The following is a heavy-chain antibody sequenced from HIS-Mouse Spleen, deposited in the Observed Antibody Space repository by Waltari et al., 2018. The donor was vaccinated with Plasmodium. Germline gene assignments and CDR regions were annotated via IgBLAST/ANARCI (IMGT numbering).Heavy chain of an antibody. CDR2: IAYDGSNK. CDR1: GFTFSSYG. Sequence: QVQLVESGGGVVQPGRSLRLSCAASGFTFSSYGMHWVRQAPGKGLEWVAVIAYDGSNKYYADSVKGRFTISRENSKNTLYLQMNSLRAEDTAVYYCAKDRPPNWGFFDYWGQGTLVTVSS. CDR3: AKDRPPNWGFFDY. J-gene: IGHJ4*02. V-gene: IGHV3-30*18. D-gene: IGHD7-27*01.